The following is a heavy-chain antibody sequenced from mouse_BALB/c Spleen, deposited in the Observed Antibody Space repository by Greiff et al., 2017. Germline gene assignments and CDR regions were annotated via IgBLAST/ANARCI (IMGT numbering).Heavy chain of an antibody. J-gene: IGHJ4*01. CDR2: IWGDGST. CDR3: ARDPLLWYYAMDY. Sequence: QVQLQQSGPGLVAPSQSLSITCTVSGFSLTGYGVNWVRQPPGKGLEWLGMIWGDGSTDYNSALKSRLSISKDNSKSQAFLKMNSLQTDDTARYYCARDPLLWYYAMDYWGQGTSVTVSS. CDR1: GFSLTGYG. V-gene: IGHV2-6-7*01. D-gene: IGHD1-1*02.